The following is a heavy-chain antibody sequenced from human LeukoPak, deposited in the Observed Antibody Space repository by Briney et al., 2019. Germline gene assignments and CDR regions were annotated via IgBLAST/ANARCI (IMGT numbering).Heavy chain of an antibody. J-gene: IGHJ3*02. CDR1: GGSISSSSYY. Sequence: PSETLSLTCTVSGGSISSSSYYWGWIRQPPGKGLEWIGSIYYSGSTYYNPSLKSRVTISVDTSKNQFSLKLSSVIAADTAVYYCARLSYYYDSSGYYFDAFDIWGQGTMVTVSS. CDR3: ARLSYYYDSSGYYFDAFDI. D-gene: IGHD3-22*01. V-gene: IGHV4-39*01. CDR2: IYYSGST.